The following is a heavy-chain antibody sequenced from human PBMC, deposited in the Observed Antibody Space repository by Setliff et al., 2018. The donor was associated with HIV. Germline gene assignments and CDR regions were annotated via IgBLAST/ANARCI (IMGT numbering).Heavy chain of an antibody. Sequence: PGGSLRLSCAASGFTFSSYAMSWVRQVPGKGLEWVSNTKYDGSESYYVDSVKGRLIASTDNTKNSLCLEMNSLTAEDTAVSYCARGARYCPGDNCYGLFDLWGQGTLVTVSS. CDR2: TKYDGSES. CDR1: GFTFSSYA. V-gene: IGHV3-7*03. J-gene: IGHJ5*02. D-gene: IGHD2-15*01. CDR3: ARGARYCPGDNCYGLFDL.